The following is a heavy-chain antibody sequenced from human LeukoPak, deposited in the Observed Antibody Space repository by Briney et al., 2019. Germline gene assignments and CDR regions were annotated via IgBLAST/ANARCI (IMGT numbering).Heavy chain of an antibody. J-gene: IGHJ6*02. CDR1: GFIYGNYW. V-gene: IGHV3-7*01. CDR2: VKQDGRER. D-gene: IGHD2-15*01. CDR3: ARYCSGGSCYQYYYGMDV. Sequence: GGSLRLSCRGSGFIYGNYWMTWVRQAPGKGLEWVANVKQDGRERHYVDSVKGRFTISRDNAKNSLYLQMNSLRDEDTAVYYCARYCSGGSCYQYYYGMDVWGQGTTVTVSS.